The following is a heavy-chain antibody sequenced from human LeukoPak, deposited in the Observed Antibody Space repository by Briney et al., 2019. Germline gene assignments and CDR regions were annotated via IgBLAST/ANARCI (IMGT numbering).Heavy chain of an antibody. CDR2: INPNSGGT. V-gene: IGHV1-2*02. D-gene: IGHD3-3*01. CDR1: GYTFTGYY. CDR3: AKEVYYDFWSGFNYYYGMDV. J-gene: IGHJ6*02. Sequence: ASVKVSRKSSGYTFTGYYMHWVRQAPGQGLEWMGWINPNSGGTNYAQKFQGRVTMTRDTSISTAYMELSRLRSDDTAVYYCAKEVYYDFWSGFNYYYGMDVWGQGTTVTVSS.